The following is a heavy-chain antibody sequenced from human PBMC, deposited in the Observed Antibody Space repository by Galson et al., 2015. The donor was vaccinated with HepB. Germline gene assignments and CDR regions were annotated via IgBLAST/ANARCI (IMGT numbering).Heavy chain of an antibody. CDR1: GGSISSSGYY. J-gene: IGHJ4*02. Sequence: TLSLTCSVPGGSISSSGYYWSWIRQAPGKGLEWIGYISYSGSTDYSPSLKSRVAISLDTFNNHFSLNVISVTVADTAVYYCAKESDRDLLGPPDYWGQGILVTVSS. V-gene: IGHV4-31*03. CDR2: ISYSGST. D-gene: IGHD2-21*01. CDR3: AKESDRDLLGPPDY.